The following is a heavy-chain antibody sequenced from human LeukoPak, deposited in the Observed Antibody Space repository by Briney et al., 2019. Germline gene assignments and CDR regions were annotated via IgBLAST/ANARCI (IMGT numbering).Heavy chain of an antibody. D-gene: IGHD1-20*01. CDR1: GYTFTSYD. CDR2: MNPNSGYT. Sequence: ASVKVSCKASGYTFTSYDINWVRQATGQGLEWMGWMNPNSGYTGYAQKFQGRVTMTRNTSISTAYMELSSLRSEDTAVYYCARGFNWNEWYYFDYWGQGTLVTVSS. J-gene: IGHJ4*02. CDR3: ARGFNWNEWYYFDY. V-gene: IGHV1-8*01.